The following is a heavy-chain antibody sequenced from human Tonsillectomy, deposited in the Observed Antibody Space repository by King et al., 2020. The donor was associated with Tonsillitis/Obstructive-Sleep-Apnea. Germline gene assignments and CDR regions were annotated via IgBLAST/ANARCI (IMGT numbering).Heavy chain of an antibody. J-gene: IGHJ4*02. D-gene: IGHD3-10*01. CDR2: IKQAGSWK. CDR3: ARGARGPGY. V-gene: IGHV3-7*04. Sequence: VQLVESGVGLVQPGGSLRLSFAASGFSFSIYWMTWVRQAPGEGREWVSHIKQAGSWKSYVDSLKGRFTISRDNAKNSLYLQMNSLRAEDTAVYYCARGARGPGYWGQGTLVTVSS. CDR1: GFSFSIYW.